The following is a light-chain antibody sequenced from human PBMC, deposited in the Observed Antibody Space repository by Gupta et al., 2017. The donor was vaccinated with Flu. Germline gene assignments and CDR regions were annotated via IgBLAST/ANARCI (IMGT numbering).Light chain of an antibody. CDR2: DDS. Sequence: SYVLPQPPSVSVAPGKTARLTCEGNNTDSKSVHWYQQRPGQAPVLVVYDDSDRPSGIPERFSGSNSGNTATLTVSGVEAGDEADYYCQVWDTSSGHSWVFGGGTKLTVL. CDR3: QVWDTSSGHSWV. V-gene: IGLV3-21*03. J-gene: IGLJ3*02. CDR1: NTDSKS.